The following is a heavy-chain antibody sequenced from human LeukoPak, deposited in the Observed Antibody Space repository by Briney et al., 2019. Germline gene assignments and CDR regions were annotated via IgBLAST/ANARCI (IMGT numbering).Heavy chain of an antibody. D-gene: IGHD6-6*01. CDR2: ISWNSGSI. V-gene: IGHV3-9*03. CDR3: AKSRGGLVHLALDY. CDR1: GFTFDDYA. Sequence: SLRLSCAASGFTFDDYAIHWVRQAPGKGLECVSGISWNSGSIGYADSVNGRFTISRDNAKNSLYLQMNSLRAEDVGLYYCAKSRGGLVHLALDYWGQGTLVTVSS. J-gene: IGHJ4*02.